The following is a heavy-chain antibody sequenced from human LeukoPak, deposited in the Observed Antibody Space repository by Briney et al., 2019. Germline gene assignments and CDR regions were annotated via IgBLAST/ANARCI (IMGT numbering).Heavy chain of an antibody. J-gene: IGHJ6*03. D-gene: IGHD4-23*01. CDR3: ARDNSLDYYMDV. V-gene: IGHV1-46*01. CDR2: INPSGGST. Sequence: GASVKVSCQASGYTFTSYYMHWVRQAAAQGREWMGIINPSGGSTSYAQKFQGRVTMTRDTSTSTVYMELSSLRSEDTAVYYCARDNSLDYYMDVWGKGTTVTISS. CDR1: GYTFTSYY.